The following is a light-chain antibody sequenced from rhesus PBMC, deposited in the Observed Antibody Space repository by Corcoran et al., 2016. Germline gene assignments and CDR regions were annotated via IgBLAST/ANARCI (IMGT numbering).Light chain of an antibody. Sequence: EIVMTQSPATLSLSPGETATLSCRASESVGSYLAWYQQKPGQAPKLLVHSAYFRATGIPDRVSGSGSRPEFTLTISSLEPEDVGVYHCQQYNDLLTFGGGTKVELK. J-gene: IGKJ4*01. CDR3: QQYNDLLT. CDR2: SAY. V-gene: IGKV3-40*03. CDR1: ESVGSY.